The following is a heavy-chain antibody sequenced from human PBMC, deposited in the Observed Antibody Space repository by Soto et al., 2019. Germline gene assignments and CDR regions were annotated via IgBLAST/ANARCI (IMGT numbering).Heavy chain of an antibody. J-gene: IGHJ6*02. CDR3: ARGNPFNYAGFDV. CDR2: MNAKSGDT. V-gene: IGHV1-8*01. D-gene: IGHD3-16*01. Sequence: ASVKVSCKASGYTFSDFDLNWLRQASGQGPEWMGWMNAKSGDTFFAERVQGKFNMTWDTSLSTAYMEVDSLTSDDTAMYYCARGNPFNYAGFDVWGQGTTVTVSS. CDR1: GYTFSDFD.